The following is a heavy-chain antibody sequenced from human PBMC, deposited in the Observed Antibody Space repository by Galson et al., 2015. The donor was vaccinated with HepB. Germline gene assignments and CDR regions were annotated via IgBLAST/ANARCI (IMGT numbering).Heavy chain of an antibody. Sequence: SVKVSCKASGGTFSSYAISWVRQAPGQGLEWMGGIIPIFGTANYAQKFQGRVTITADESTSTAYMELSSLRSEDTAVYYCASGHIVVVTATPKEFGSWGQGTLVTVSS. V-gene: IGHV1-69*13. D-gene: IGHD2-21*02. CDR2: IIPIFGTA. CDR3: ASGHIVVVTATPKEFGS. CDR1: GGTFSSYA. J-gene: IGHJ5*02.